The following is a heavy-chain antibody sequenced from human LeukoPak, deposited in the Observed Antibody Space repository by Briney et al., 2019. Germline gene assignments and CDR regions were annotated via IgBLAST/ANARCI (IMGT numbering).Heavy chain of an antibody. V-gene: IGHV4-61*01. CDR3: ARRFTGYSSGWYHDYFDY. CDR2: IYYSGST. D-gene: IGHD6-19*01. Sequence: SETLSLTCTVSGGSVSSGSYYWSWIRQPPGKGLEWIGYIYYSGSTNYNPSLKSRVTISVDTSKNQFSLKLSSVTAADTAVYYCARRFTGYSSGWYHDYFDYWGQGTLVTVSS. J-gene: IGHJ4*02. CDR1: GGSVSSGSYY.